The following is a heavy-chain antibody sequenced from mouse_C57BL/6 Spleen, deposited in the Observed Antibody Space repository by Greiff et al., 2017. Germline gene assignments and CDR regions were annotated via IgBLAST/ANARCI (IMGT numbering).Heavy chain of an antibody. V-gene: IGHV14-3*01. CDR3: ARDFITTVVAPFAY. Sequence: EVKLMESVAELVRPGASVKLSCTASGFNIKNTYMHWVKQRPEQGLEWIGRIDPANGNTKYAPKFQGKATITADTSSNTAYLQLSSLTSEDTAIYYCARDFITTVVAPFAYWGQGTLVTVSA. D-gene: IGHD1-1*01. CDR2: IDPANGNT. CDR1: GFNIKNTY. J-gene: IGHJ3*01.